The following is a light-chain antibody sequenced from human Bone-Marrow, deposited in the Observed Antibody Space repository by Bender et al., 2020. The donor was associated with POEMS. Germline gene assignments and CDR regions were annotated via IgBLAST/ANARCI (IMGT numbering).Light chain of an antibody. V-gene: IGLV1-44*01. Sequence: QSVLTQPPSVSGTPGQTVAISCSGSNSNIGSNTVNWYQHLPGAAPKLLIYNDIHRPSGVPDRFSGSRSGTSASLAISGLQSEDEATYYCAAWDDSLNGWVFGGGTYLTVL. CDR3: AAWDDSLNGWV. J-gene: IGLJ3*02. CDR1: NSNIGSNT. CDR2: NDI.